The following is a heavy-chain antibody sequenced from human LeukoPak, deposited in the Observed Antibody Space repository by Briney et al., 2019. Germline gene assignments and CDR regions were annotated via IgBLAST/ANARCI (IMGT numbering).Heavy chain of an antibody. CDR2: IYYSGSA. CDR3: ARCISMVRGVIRPPYY. J-gene: IGHJ4*02. V-gene: IGHV4-59*05. CDR1: GFTFSSYSMN. Sequence: GSLRLSCAASGFTFSSYSMNWVRQAPGKGLEWIGSIYYSGSAYYNPSLKSRLTISVDTSKNQFSLKLNSVTAADTAVYYCARCISMVRGVIRPPYYWGQGTLVTVSS. D-gene: IGHD3-10*01.